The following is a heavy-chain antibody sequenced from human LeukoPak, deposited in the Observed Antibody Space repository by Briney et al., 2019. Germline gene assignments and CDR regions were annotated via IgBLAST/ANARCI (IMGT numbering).Heavy chain of an antibody. J-gene: IGHJ4*02. CDR3: ARESDTYYYGSGSFRLDY. Sequence: SETLSLTCTVSGGSVSSGSYYWSWIRQPPGKGPEWIGYIYYSGSTNYNPSLKSRVTISVDTSKNQFSLKLSSVTAADTGVYYCARESDTYYYGSGSFRLDYWGQGTLVTVSS. CDR1: GGSVSSGSYY. D-gene: IGHD3-10*01. V-gene: IGHV4-61*01. CDR2: IYYSGST.